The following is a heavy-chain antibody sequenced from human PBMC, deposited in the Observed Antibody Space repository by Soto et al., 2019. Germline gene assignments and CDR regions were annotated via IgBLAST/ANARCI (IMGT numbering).Heavy chain of an antibody. V-gene: IGHV1-69*13. CDR3: ARGLGISMIVEALDI. CDR2: IIPMFGTA. CDR1: GGTFSSYT. Sequence: ASVKVSCKASGGTFSSYTISWVRQAPGQGLEWMGGIIPMFGTANYAQKFQGRVTIIADESTTTAYMELSSLRSEDTAVYYCARGLGISMIVEALDIWGQGTMVTVSS. J-gene: IGHJ3*02. D-gene: IGHD3-22*01.